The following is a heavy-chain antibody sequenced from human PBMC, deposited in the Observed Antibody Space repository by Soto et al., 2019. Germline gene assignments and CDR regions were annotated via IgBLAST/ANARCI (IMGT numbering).Heavy chain of an antibody. CDR3: ARDRATTPAGTAYYYYYYMDV. Sequence: ASVKVSCKASGDTFTSYYMHWVRQAPRQGLEWMGIINPSGGSTSYAQKFQGRVTMTRDTSTSTVYMELSSLRSEDTAVYYCARDRATTPAGTAYYYYYYMDVWGKGTTVTVSS. J-gene: IGHJ6*03. D-gene: IGHD1-26*01. CDR2: INPSGGST. CDR1: GDTFTSYY. V-gene: IGHV1-46*03.